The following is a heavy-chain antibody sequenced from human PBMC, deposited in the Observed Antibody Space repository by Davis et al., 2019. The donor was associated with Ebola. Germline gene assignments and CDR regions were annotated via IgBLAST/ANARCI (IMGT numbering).Heavy chain of an antibody. CDR3: VRDYLFAFDS. J-gene: IGHJ4*02. D-gene: IGHD3-10*02. V-gene: IGHV3-48*02. Sequence: PAGSLTLSCGTSGFSFTSYSFNWIRQPPRKGLDWTAHINTRGDARVYADSVRGRFTTSRDDAANSLSLQMDSLKHEDTAVYYGVRDYLFAFDSWGQGTPVTVSS. CDR1: GFSFTSYS. CDR2: INTRGDAR.